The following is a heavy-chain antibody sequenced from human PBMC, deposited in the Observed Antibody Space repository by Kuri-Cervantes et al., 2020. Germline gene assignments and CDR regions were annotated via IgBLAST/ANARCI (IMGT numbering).Heavy chain of an antibody. CDR3: AKSFGKVGATGYFDY. D-gene: IGHD1-26*01. J-gene: IGHJ4*02. CDR1: GFTFSSYG. Sequence: GGSLRLSCAASGFTFSSYGMHWVRQAPGKGLEWVAVIWYDGSNKYYADSVKGRFTISRDNSKNTLYLQMNSLRAEDTAVYYCAKSFGKVGATGYFDYWGQGTLVTVSS. CDR2: IWYDGSNK. V-gene: IGHV3-33*06.